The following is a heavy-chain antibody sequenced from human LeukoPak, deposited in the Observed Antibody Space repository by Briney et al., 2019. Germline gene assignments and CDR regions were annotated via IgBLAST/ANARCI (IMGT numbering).Heavy chain of an antibody. V-gene: IGHV4-59*01. J-gene: IGHJ4*02. CDR1: GGSISSYY. CDR2: IYYSGST. D-gene: IGHD5-18*01. Sequence: SETLSLTCTVSGGSISSYYWSWIRQPPGKGLEWIGYIYYSGSTNYNPSLKSRVTISVDTSKNQFSLKLSSVTAADTAVYYCARRGYNYGSFDYWGQGTLVTVSS. CDR3: ARRGYNYGSFDY.